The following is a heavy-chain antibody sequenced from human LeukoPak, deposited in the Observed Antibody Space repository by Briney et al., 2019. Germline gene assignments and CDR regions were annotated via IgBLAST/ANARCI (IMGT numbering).Heavy chain of an antibody. D-gene: IGHD5-12*01. CDR1: GDSITTSSSY. Sequence: KPSETLSLTCCVSGDSITTSSSYWGWIRQPPGQGLEYIGSIYSSGSTYYKSSLRSRVTISIDMSKNQFSLKLTSVTAADTAVYYCARDSGQHLGYDWLHWGQGTLVTVSS. J-gene: IGHJ4*02. CDR3: ARDSGQHLGYDWLH. CDR2: IYSSGST. V-gene: IGHV4-39*07.